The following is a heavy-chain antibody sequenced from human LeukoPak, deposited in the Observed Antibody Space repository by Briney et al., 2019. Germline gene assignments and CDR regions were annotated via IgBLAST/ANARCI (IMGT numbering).Heavy chain of an antibody. CDR1: GFTLSSYA. V-gene: IGHV3-23*01. CDR2: ISGSGGST. Sequence: GGSLRLSCAASGFTLSSYAMSWVRQAPGEGLGWVSAISGSGGSTYYADSVKGRFTISRDNSKNTLYLQINSLRAEDTAVYYCAKDDLNSGSFPDYWGQGTLVTVSP. CDR3: AKDDLNSGSFPDY. D-gene: IGHD3-10*01. J-gene: IGHJ4*02.